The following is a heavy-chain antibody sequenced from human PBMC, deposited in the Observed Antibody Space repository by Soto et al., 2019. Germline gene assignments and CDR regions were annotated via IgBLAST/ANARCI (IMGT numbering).Heavy chain of an antibody. Sequence: ASVKVSCKASGYTFTSYAMHWVRQAPGQRLEWMGWINAGNGNTKYSQKFQGRVTITRDTSASTAYMELSSLRSEDTAVYYCARDRSPPYYCDSSGLENWGQGTLVTVSS. J-gene: IGHJ1*01. CDR3: ARDRSPPYYCDSSGLEN. V-gene: IGHV1-3*01. CDR2: INAGNGNT. CDR1: GYTFTSYA. D-gene: IGHD3-22*01.